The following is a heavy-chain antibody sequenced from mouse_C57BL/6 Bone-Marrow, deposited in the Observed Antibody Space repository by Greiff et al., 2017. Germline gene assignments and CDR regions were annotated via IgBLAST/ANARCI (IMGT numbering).Heavy chain of an antibody. CDR3: ARGLRYRDWYFDV. CDR1: GYTFTSYG. J-gene: IGHJ1*03. V-gene: IGHV1-81*01. CDR2: IYPRSGNT. D-gene: IGHD1-1*01. Sequence: VQLQQSGAELARPGASVKLSCKASGYTFTSYGISWVKQRTGQGLEWIGEIYPRSGNTYYNEKFKGKATLTADKSSSTAYMELRSLPSEDSAVYCCARGLRYRDWYFDVWGTGTTVTVSS.